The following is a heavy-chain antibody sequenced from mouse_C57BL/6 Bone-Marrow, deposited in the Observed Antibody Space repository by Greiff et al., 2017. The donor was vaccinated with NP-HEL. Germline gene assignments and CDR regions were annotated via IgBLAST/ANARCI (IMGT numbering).Heavy chain of an antibody. CDR2: IYPRSGNP. CDR3: ACYDGSRLAY. J-gene: IGHJ3*01. Sequence: VKLMESGAELARPGASVQLSCKASGYTFTSYGISWVKPRTGQGLEWIGEIYPRSGNPYYHEKFKGKATLTADKSSSTADRELRSLTSEDSAVYVCACYDGSRLAYWGQGTLVTVSA. D-gene: IGHD1-1*01. V-gene: IGHV1-81*01. CDR1: GYTFTSYG.